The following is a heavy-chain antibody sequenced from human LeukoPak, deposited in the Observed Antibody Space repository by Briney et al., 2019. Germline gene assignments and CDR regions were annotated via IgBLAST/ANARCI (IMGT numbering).Heavy chain of an antibody. Sequence: ASVKVSCTASGYTFTSYYMHWVRQAPGQGLEWMGIINPSGGSTIYAQKFQGRVTMTEDTSTDTAYMELSSLRSEDTAVYYCATEGSGGTFNWFDPWGQGTLVTVSS. CDR2: INPSGGST. CDR1: GYTFTSYY. V-gene: IGHV1-46*01. CDR3: ATEGSGGTFNWFDP. D-gene: IGHD3-10*01. J-gene: IGHJ5*02.